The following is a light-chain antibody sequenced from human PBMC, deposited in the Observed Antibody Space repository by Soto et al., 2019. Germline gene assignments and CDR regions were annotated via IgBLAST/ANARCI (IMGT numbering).Light chain of an antibody. Sequence: EIVLTQSPGTLSLSPGERATLSCRASQSFSNNYLAWYQQKPGQAPRLLIYGASNRATGIPDRFSGSGSGTDFTLTISRLEPEDFAVYYCQQYGSSPRVTFGQGTRLEIK. CDR3: QQYGSSPRVT. CDR2: GAS. J-gene: IGKJ5*01. CDR1: QSFSNNY. V-gene: IGKV3-20*01.